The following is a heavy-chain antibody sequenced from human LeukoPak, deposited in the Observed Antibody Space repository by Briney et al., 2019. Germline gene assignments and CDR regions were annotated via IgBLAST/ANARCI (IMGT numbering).Heavy chain of an antibody. CDR2: MNPNSGNT. Sequence: ASVKVSCKASGYSFTSYDINWVRQATGQGLEWMGWMNPNSGNTGYAQNFQGRVTITRDTSASTAYMELSGLRSEDTAVYYCARIAWNENYPRSHYWGQGTLVTVSS. V-gene: IGHV1-8*01. J-gene: IGHJ4*02. CDR1: GYSFTSYD. CDR3: ARIAWNENYPRSHY. D-gene: IGHD1-7*01.